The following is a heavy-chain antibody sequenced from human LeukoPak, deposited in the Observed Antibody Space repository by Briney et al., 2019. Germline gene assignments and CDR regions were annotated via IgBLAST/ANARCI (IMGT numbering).Heavy chain of an antibody. CDR1: GDSISSRDYY. V-gene: IGHV4-39*01. CDR3: ARVNTQGVPSP. Sequence: PSETLSLTCTVSGDSISSRDYYWGWIRQPPGKGLEWIASIYYSGTTHYNPSHQSRVTMSVDTSKNQFSLKLRSVTAADTAVYYCARVNTQGVPSPWGQGILVTVSS. D-gene: IGHD2-15*01. CDR2: IYYSGTT. J-gene: IGHJ5*02.